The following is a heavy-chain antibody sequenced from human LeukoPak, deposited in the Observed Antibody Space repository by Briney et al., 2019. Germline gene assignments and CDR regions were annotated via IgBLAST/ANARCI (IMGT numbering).Heavy chain of an antibody. D-gene: IGHD3-10*01. J-gene: IGHJ4*02. Sequence: PSQTLSLTCTFSGGSISSGDYPWSWIRQPPGKGLGWIGYIFHTGHTSYNPALKSRVTISVDMSKNHLSLRLTSVTAADTAVYYCARGLYGAGSHFDYWGQGTLVTVSS. CDR2: IFHTGHT. V-gene: IGHV4-30-2*01. CDR3: ARGLYGAGSHFDY. CDR1: GGSISSGDYP.